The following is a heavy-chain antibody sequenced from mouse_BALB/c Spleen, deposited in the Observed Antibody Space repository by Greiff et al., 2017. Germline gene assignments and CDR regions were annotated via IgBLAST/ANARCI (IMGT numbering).Heavy chain of an antibody. Sequence: EVQLVESGGGLVQPGGSRKLSCAASGFTFSSFGMHWVRQAPEKGLEWVAYISSGSSTIYYADTVKGRFTISRDNPKNTLFLQMTSLRSEDTAMYYCARGGFTTVVVDYFDYWGQGTTLTVSS. V-gene: IGHV5-17*02. CDR2: ISSGSSTI. D-gene: IGHD1-1*01. CDR1: GFTFSSFG. J-gene: IGHJ2*01. CDR3: ARGGFTTVVVDYFDY.